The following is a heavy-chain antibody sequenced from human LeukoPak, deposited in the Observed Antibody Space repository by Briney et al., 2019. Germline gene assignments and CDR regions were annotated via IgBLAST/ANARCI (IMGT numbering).Heavy chain of an antibody. CDR2: MSYDGTNK. Sequence: PGGSLRLSCAASGFTFSSYAMHWVRQAPGKGPEWLAVMSYDGTNKHYADSVKGRFTISRDNSKNTLYLQMNSLRTEDTAVYYCARASPIFGVVIIPDFDYWGRGTLVTVSS. J-gene: IGHJ4*02. V-gene: IGHV3-30-3*01. CDR1: GFTFSSYA. D-gene: IGHD3-3*01. CDR3: ARASPIFGVVIIPDFDY.